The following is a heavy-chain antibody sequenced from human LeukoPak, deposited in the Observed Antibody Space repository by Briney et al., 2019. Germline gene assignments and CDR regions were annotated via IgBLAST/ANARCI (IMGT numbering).Heavy chain of an antibody. CDR2: IYSGGNT. J-gene: IGHJ5*02. CDR3: ARVPTDTIFGVVIS. Sequence: GGSLRLSCAASGFTFSSYGMSWVRQAPGKGLEWVSFIYSGGNTHNSDSVKGRFTTSRDNSKNTLYLQMNSLRAEDTAVYYCARVPTDTIFGVVISWGQGTLVTVSS. CDR1: GFTFSSYG. V-gene: IGHV3-66*01. D-gene: IGHD3-3*01.